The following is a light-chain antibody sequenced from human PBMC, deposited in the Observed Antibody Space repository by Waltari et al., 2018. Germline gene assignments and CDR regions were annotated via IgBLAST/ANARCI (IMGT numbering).Light chain of an antibody. V-gene: IGKV3-15*01. J-gene: IGKJ4*01. CDR1: LTVRSN. Sequence: EVVMTQSPATLSVSPGERATLSCRASLTVRSNLAWYQQKPGQAPRLLIYGASTRATDIPARFSGSGSGTEFTLTISSVQSEDFGVYFCQQYNNWPPLTFGGGTKVEIK. CDR3: QQYNNWPPLT. CDR2: GAS.